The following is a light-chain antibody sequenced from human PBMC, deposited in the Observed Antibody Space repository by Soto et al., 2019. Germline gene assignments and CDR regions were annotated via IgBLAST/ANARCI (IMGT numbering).Light chain of an antibody. Sequence: EIVLTQSPGTLSLSPGERATLSCRASQSVSSSFLAWYQQKPGQAPRLLIYGASIRASGIPDRFSGSGSGPDFTLTISRLAPEDFAVYYCQQYGSSPPWTFGQGTKVEIK. CDR1: QSVSSSF. CDR2: GAS. V-gene: IGKV3-20*01. J-gene: IGKJ1*01. CDR3: QQYGSSPPWT.